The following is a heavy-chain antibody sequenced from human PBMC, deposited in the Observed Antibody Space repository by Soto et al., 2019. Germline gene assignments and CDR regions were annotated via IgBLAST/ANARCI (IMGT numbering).Heavy chain of an antibody. CDR3: VRDPPRRYSYGQGLDY. CDR1: GYTFTNFG. V-gene: IGHV1-18*04. Sequence: QVQLVQSGAEVKKPGASVKVSCKASGYTFTNFGISWVRQAPGQGLEWMGWISTYNGYTNYAQKFQGRVIMTTDTSTSTVYMELRSLRSDDTAVYYCVRDPPRRYSYGQGLDYWGQGTLVTVSS. J-gene: IGHJ4*02. CDR2: ISTYNGYT. D-gene: IGHD5-18*01.